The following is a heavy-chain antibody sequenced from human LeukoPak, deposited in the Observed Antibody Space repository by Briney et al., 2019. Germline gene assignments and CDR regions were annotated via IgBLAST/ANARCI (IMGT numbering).Heavy chain of an antibody. CDR2: IIPIFGTA. D-gene: IGHD5-12*01. CDR3: ARGEGGYDYAPPQYYYGMDV. V-gene: IGHV1-69*13. CDR1: GGTFSSYA. Sequence: SVKVSCKASGGTFSSYAVSWVRQAPGQGLEWMGGIIPIFGTANYAQKFQGRVTITADESTSTAYMELSSLRSEDTAVYYCARGEGGYDYAPPQYYYGMDVWGQGTTVTVSS. J-gene: IGHJ6*02.